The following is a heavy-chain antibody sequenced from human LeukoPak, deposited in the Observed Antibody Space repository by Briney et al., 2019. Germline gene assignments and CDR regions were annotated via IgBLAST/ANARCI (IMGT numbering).Heavy chain of an antibody. V-gene: IGHV4-59*01. CDR3: ASSEKWELLGFDY. CDR2: IYYSGST. D-gene: IGHD1-26*01. CDR1: GGSISSYY. J-gene: IGHJ4*02. Sequence: SETLSLTCTVSGGSISSYYWSWIRQPPGKGLEWIGYIYYSGSTNYNPSLKSRVTISVDTSKNQFSLKLSSVTAADTAVYYCASSEKWELLGFDYWGQGTLVTVSS.